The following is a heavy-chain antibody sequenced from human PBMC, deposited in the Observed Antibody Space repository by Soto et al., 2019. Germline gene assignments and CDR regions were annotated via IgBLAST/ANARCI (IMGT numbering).Heavy chain of an antibody. D-gene: IGHD3-10*01. CDR3: ARGELLWFGELLR. CDR2: MNPNSGDT. CDR1: GYTFTSYE. Sequence: QVQLVQSGAEVKKPGASVKVSCKASGYTFTSYETNWVRQATGQGLERMGWMNPNSGDTDYAQKFQGRVTMARNTSISTAYMELSSLRPEDTAVYYCARGELLWFGELLRWGQGTLVTVSS. V-gene: IGHV1-8*01. J-gene: IGHJ4*02.